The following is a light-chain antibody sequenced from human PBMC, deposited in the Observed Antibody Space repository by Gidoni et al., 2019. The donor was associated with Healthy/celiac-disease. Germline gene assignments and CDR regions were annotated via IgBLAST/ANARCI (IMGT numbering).Light chain of an antibody. Sequence: SYELTQPPSVSVSPGQTASITCPGDKLGDKYACWYQQKPGQSPVLVIYQDSKRPSGIPERFSGSNSGNTATLTISGTQAMDEADYYCQAWDSSLYVVFGGGTKLTVL. CDR3: QAWDSSLYVV. V-gene: IGLV3-1*01. J-gene: IGLJ2*01. CDR1: KLGDKY. CDR2: QDS.